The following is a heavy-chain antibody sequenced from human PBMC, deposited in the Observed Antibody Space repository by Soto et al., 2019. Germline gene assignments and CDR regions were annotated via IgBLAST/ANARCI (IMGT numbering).Heavy chain of an antibody. Sequence: SETLSLTCAVSGGSISSSNWWSWVRQPPGKGLEWIGEIYHSGSTNYNPSLKSRVTISVDKSKNQFSLKLSSVTAADTAVYYCARAKIGPVGATENYFDYWGQGTLVTVSS. D-gene: IGHD1-26*01. CDR1: GGSISSSNW. V-gene: IGHV4-4*02. J-gene: IGHJ4*02. CDR2: IYHSGST. CDR3: ARAKIGPVGATENYFDY.